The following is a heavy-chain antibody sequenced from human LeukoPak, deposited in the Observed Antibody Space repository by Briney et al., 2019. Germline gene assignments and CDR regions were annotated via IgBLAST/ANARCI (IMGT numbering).Heavy chain of an antibody. CDR1: GGTFSSYA. Sequence: SVKVSCKASGGTFSSYAISWVRQAPGQGLEWMGGIIPIFGTANYAQKFQGRVTITTDESTSTAYMELSSLRSEDTAVYYCARDPLPHITGTDTSGYYMDVWGKGTTVTVSS. D-gene: IGHD1/OR15-1a*01. CDR3: ARDPLPHITGTDTSGYYMDV. V-gene: IGHV1-69*05. J-gene: IGHJ6*03. CDR2: IIPIFGTA.